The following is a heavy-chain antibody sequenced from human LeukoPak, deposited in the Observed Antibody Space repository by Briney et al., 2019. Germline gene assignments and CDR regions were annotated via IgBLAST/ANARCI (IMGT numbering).Heavy chain of an antibody. CDR2: INHSGST. Sequence: PSQTLSLTCAVFGGSISSGDYPWSWIRQPPGKGLEWIGEINHSGSTNYNPSLKSRVTISVDTSKNQFSLKLSSVTAADTAVYYCARGRDYVWGSYRNSGPYYFDYWGQGTLVTVSS. D-gene: IGHD3-16*02. CDR1: GGSISSGDYP. J-gene: IGHJ4*02. CDR3: ARGRDYVWGSYRNSGPYYFDY. V-gene: IGHV4-30-2*01.